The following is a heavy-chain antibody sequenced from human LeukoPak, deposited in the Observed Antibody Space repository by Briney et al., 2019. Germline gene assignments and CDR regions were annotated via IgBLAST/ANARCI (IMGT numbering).Heavy chain of an antibody. J-gene: IGHJ4*02. CDR2: ISSSGGNT. V-gene: IGHV3-23*01. Sequence: PGGSLRLSCAASGFTFTSYDMTWVRQAPGKGLEWVSSISSSGGNTYYADSVKGRFTISRDNSKYTLYLQMNSLRAEDTAVYYCAKSPQLYSGSSSFDYWGQGTLVTVSS. CDR1: GFTFTSYD. D-gene: IGHD1-26*01. CDR3: AKSPQLYSGSSSFDY.